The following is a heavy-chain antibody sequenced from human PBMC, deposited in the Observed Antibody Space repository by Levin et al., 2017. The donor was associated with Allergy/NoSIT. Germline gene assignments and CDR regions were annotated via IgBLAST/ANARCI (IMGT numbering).Heavy chain of an antibody. CDR3: ARDVAYDYVWGSYRPADY. D-gene: IGHD3-16*02. J-gene: IGHJ4*02. CDR2: IKQDGSEK. V-gene: IGHV3-7*01. Sequence: GESLKISCAASGFTFSSYWMSWVRQAPGKGLEWVANIKQDGSEKYYVDSVKGRFTISRDNAKNSLYLQMNSLRAEDTAVYYCARDVAYDYVWGSYRPADYWGQGTLVTVSS. CDR1: GFTFSSYW.